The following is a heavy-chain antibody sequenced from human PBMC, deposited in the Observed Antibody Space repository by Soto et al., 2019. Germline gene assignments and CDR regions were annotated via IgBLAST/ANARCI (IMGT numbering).Heavy chain of an antibody. V-gene: IGHV4-39*01. D-gene: IGHD5-12*01. CDR2: IYYSGST. Sequence: SETLSLTCTVSGGSISSSSYYWGWIRQPPGKGLEWIGSIYYSGSTYYNPSLKSRVTISVDTSKNQFSLKLSSVTAADTAVYYCASHLNSGYRPETFDPWGQGTLVTVSS. J-gene: IGHJ5*02. CDR3: ASHLNSGYRPETFDP. CDR1: GGSISSSSYY.